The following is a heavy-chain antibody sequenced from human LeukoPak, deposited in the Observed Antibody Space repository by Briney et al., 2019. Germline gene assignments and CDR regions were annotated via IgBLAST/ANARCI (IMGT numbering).Heavy chain of an antibody. CDR2: INHSGST. Sequence: KASETLSLTCAVYGGSFSGYYWSWIRQPPGKGLEWIGEINHSGSTNYNPSLKSRVTISVDTSKNQFSLKLSSVTAADTAVHYCARGYYDSSGYDYWGQGTLVTVSS. V-gene: IGHV4-34*01. CDR3: ARGYYDSSGYDY. D-gene: IGHD3-22*01. CDR1: GGSFSGYY. J-gene: IGHJ4*02.